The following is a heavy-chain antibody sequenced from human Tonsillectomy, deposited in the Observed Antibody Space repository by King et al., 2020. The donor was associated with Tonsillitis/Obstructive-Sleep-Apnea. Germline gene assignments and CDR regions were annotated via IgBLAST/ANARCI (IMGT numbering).Heavy chain of an antibody. J-gene: IGHJ6*03. V-gene: IGHV1-46*01. CDR3: ARDHGVNYSYYYMDV. CDR1: GYTFTNYC. CDR2: IYPSGGST. Sequence: QLVQSGAEVKKPGASVKVSCRASGYTFTNYCIHWVRQAPGQGLEWMGIIYPSGGSTNYAQTFQGIVTMTRDTSTNTVSMELSSLSSEDTAVYYCARDHGVNYSYYYMDVWGTGTTVTVSS. D-gene: IGHD3-3*01.